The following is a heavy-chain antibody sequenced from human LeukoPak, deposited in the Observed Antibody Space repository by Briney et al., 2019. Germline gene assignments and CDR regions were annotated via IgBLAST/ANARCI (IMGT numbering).Heavy chain of an antibody. D-gene: IGHD3-22*01. CDR3: ASPIHYDSRGLGAFDI. CDR1: GGSISSSNW. CDR2: IYHSGST. Sequence: NPSETLSLTCAVSGGSISSSNWWSWVRQPPGKGLEWIGEIYHSGSTNYNPSLKSRVTISVDKSKNQFSLKLSSVTAADTAVYYCASPIHYDSRGLGAFDIWGQGTMVTVSS. J-gene: IGHJ3*02. V-gene: IGHV4-4*02.